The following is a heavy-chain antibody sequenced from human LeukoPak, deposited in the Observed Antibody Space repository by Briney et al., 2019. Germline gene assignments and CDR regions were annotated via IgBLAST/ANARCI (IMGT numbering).Heavy chain of an antibody. CDR1: GDSISSSSYY. CDR3: ARADPGGNWFDP. CDR2: IYYAGST. V-gene: IGHV4-39*07. Sequence: SETLSLTCNVSGDSISSSSYYWSWIRVPPGKGLEWIGSIYYAGSTYYYPSFKSRVTISVDTSKNQFSLKLSSVTAADTAVYYCARADPGGNWFDPWGQGTLVTVSS. D-gene: IGHD3-10*01. J-gene: IGHJ5*02.